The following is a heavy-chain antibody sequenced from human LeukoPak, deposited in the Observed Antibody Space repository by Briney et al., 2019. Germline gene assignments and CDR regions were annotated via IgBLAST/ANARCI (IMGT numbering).Heavy chain of an antibody. CDR1: GCTFSGYW. J-gene: IGHJ4*02. CDR3: ARMSRFGLGC. CDR2: MKSDGSEK. D-gene: IGHD3-16*01. Sequence: PSETLTLTCTASGCTFSGYWWSWVRQPPGTGLEWLANMKSDGSEKYYLGPVNGRLTTFRDNTNNSLYLQTNSLIPDATADYYCARMSRFGLGCWGRGALVTV. V-gene: IGHV3-7*04.